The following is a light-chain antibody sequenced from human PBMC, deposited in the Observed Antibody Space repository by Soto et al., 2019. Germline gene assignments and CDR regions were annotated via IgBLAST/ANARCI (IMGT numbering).Light chain of an antibody. CDR3: SSYTSSTTVV. CDR2: DVR. V-gene: IGLV2-14*01. J-gene: IGLJ2*01. CDR1: RSDVGGYNY. Sequence: QSVLTQPASVSGSPGQSITISCTGTRSDVGGYNYVSWYQQHPGKAPKLMIYDVRNRPSGVSNRFSGSKSGNTASLTISGLQAEDEADFYCSSYTSSTTVVFGGGTKLTVL.